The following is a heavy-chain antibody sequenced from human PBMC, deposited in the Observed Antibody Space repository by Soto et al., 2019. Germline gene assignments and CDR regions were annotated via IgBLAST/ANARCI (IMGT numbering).Heavy chain of an antibody. CDR3: ATSRGYSGSWEDYYYCGMEV. CDR2: IIPIFGTA. J-gene: IGHJ6*02. CDR1: GGTFISYA. Sequence: QVQLVQSGAEVKKPGSSVKVSCKASGGTFISYAISWVRQAPGQVLEWMGGIIPIFGTANYAQTVQGRVTITADESMRIAYMGLSRLRSEDTAVYYCATSRGYSGSWEDYYYCGMEVWGQGTTGKVSS. V-gene: IGHV1-69*01. D-gene: IGHD5-12*01.